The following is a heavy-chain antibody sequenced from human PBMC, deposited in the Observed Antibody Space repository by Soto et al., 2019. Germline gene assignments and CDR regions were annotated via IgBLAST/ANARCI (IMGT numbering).Heavy chain of an antibody. J-gene: IGHJ6*02. Sequence: EVQLLESGGGLVQPGGSLRLSCAASGFTFSTYAMNWVLQAPGNGLEWVSAISGSGGSIHSGDSVKGRFTIARDNSTTTLYLQMNRVRDADTAVYHGVKGCWKGDVWGQGTRVNVSS. CDR3: VKGCWKGDV. V-gene: IGHV3-23*01. CDR2: ISGSGGSI. D-gene: IGHD1-1*01. CDR1: GFTFSTYA.